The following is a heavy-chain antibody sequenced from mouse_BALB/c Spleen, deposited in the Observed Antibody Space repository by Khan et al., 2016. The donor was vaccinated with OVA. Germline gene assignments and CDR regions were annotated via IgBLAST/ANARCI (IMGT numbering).Heavy chain of an antibody. V-gene: IGHV1S56*01. CDR3: ARWGGIYPSYAMDY. CDR2: IYPGNVNT. CDR1: GYTFTSYY. J-gene: IGHJ4*01. D-gene: IGHD2-1*01. Sequence: QVRLQQSGPELVKPGASVRISCKASGYTFTSYYVHWVKQRPGQGLEWIGWIYPGNVNTDYNEKFKGKATLTADKSSSTAYMQLSSLTSEDSAVYFCARWGGIYPSYAMDYWGQGTSVTVSS.